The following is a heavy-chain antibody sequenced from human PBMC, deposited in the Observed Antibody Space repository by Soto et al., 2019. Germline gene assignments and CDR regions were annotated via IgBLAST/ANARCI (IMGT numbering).Heavy chain of an antibody. V-gene: IGHV3-48*03. Sequence: GGSLRLSCAASGFTFSSYEMNWVRQAPGKGLEWVSYISSSGSTIYYADSVKGRFTISRDNAKNSLYLQMNSLRAEDTAVYYCAREQGPAFYGYLWGMDVWGQGTTVTVSS. CDR3: AREQGPAFYGYLWGMDV. CDR1: GFTFSSYE. J-gene: IGHJ6*02. D-gene: IGHD5-18*01. CDR2: ISSSGSTI.